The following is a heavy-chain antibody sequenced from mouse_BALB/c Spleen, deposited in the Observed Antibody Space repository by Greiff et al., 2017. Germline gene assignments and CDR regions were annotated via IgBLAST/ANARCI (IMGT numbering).Heavy chain of an antibody. CDR1: GFTFSSFG. Sequence: VQLKESGGGLVQPGGSRKLSCAASGFTFSSFGMHWVRQAPEKGLEWVAYISSGSSTIYYADTVKGRFTISRDNPKNTLFLQMTSLRSEDTAMYYCARGRADYYGTWYFDVWGAGTTVTVSS. J-gene: IGHJ1*01. D-gene: IGHD1-1*01. CDR2: ISSGSSTI. V-gene: IGHV5-17*02. CDR3: ARGRADYYGTWYFDV.